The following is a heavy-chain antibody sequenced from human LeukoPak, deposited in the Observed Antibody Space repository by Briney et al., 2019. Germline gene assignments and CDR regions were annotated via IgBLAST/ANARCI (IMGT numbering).Heavy chain of an antibody. D-gene: IGHD3-22*01. CDR3: AGDSGYAFDI. Sequence: GGSLRLSCAASGFTFSSYPMNWVRQAPGKGLEWISYIRSNANTIYYADSVKGRFTISRDNAKNSLYLQMNSLRAEDTAVYYCAGDSGYAFDIWGQGTMVTVSS. V-gene: IGHV3-48*01. CDR2: IRSNANTI. J-gene: IGHJ3*02. CDR1: GFTFSSYP.